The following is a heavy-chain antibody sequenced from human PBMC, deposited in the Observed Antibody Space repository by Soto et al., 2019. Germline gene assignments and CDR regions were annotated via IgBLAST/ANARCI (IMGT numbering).Heavy chain of an antibody. CDR1: GYSFTSYW. V-gene: IGHV5-51*01. Sequence: GESLKISCKGSGYSFTSYWIGWVRQMPGKGLEWMGIIYPGDSDTRYSPSFQGQVTISADKSISTAYLQWSSLKASDTAMYYCARYGVEVVYSGYDTPWWGSNYYYYYMDVWGKGTTVTVSS. J-gene: IGHJ6*03. CDR3: ARYGVEVVYSGYDTPWWGSNYYYYYMDV. D-gene: IGHD5-12*01. CDR2: IYPGDSDT.